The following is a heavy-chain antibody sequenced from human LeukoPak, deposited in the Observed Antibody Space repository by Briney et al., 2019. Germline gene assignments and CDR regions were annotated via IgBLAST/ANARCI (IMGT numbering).Heavy chain of an antibody. Sequence: SETLSLTCTVSGGSLSNYYWSWIRQPPGKGLEWIGYIFYSGSTNYNPSLKSRVTISQDTSKNQFSLKLSSVTAADTAVYYCARESEEDYDILTGVDHWGQGTLVTVSS. V-gene: IGHV4-59*12. CDR1: GGSLSNYY. CDR3: ARESEEDYDILTGVDH. J-gene: IGHJ4*02. D-gene: IGHD3-9*01. CDR2: IFYSGST.